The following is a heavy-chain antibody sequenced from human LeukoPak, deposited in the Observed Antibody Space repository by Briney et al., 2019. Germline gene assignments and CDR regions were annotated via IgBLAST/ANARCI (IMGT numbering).Heavy chain of an antibody. Sequence: SVTVSCKASGGTFSSYAISWVRQAPGQGLEWMGGIIPIFGTANYAQKFQGRVTITADESTSTAYMELSSLRSEDTAVYYCARARSPPDHFDYWGQGTLVTVSS. J-gene: IGHJ4*02. CDR2: IIPIFGTA. V-gene: IGHV1-69*13. D-gene: IGHD4-17*01. CDR1: GGTFSSYA. CDR3: ARARSPPDHFDY.